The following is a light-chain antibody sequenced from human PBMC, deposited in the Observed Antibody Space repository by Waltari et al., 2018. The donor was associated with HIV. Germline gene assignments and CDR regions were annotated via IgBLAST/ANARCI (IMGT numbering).Light chain of an antibody. Sequence: DIVMTQSPDSLAVSLGARATVTCTSSRTVLYNRNYLAWYQQKPGQAPKVLIYWASTRAVGVPDRCSGSGSGTDFSLTISRVQADDVAIYYCQQYYTLRSTFGGGTKIEI. CDR3: QQYYTLRST. CDR1: RTVLYNRNY. J-gene: IGKJ4*01. CDR2: WAS. V-gene: IGKV4-1*01.